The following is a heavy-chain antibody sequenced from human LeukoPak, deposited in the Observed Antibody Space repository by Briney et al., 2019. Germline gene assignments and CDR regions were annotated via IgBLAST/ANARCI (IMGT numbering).Heavy chain of an antibody. D-gene: IGHD4-17*01. CDR2: IYYSGTT. J-gene: IGHJ5*02. CDR1: GGSISSYY. Sequence: SETLSLTCTVSGGSISSYYWGWIRQPPGKGLEWIGSIYYSGTTYYNPSLKSRVTLSVDTSKNQFSLKLSSVTAADTAVYYCARGPYTIYGDYVFINWFDPWGQGTLVTVSS. V-gene: IGHV4-39*01. CDR3: ARGPYTIYGDYVFINWFDP.